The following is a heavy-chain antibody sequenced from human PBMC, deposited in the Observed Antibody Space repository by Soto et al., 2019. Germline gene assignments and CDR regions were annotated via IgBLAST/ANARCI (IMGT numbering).Heavy chain of an antibody. Sequence: SETLSLTCAVYAVSFSGYYWSWIRQPPGKGLEWIGEINHIGSTNYNPSLKSPVTISVDTSKNQFSLKLSSVTAADTAVYYCAGYNSSSLYYYYGMDVWGQGTTVNVS. D-gene: IGHD6-6*01. CDR2: INHIGST. CDR1: AVSFSGYY. CDR3: AGYNSSSLYYYYGMDV. V-gene: IGHV4-34*01. J-gene: IGHJ6*01.